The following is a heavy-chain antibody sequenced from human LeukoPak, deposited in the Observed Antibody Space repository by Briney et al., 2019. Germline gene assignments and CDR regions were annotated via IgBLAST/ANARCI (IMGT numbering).Heavy chain of an antibody. J-gene: IGHJ6*02. CDR2: TYYRSKWYS. Sequence: SQTLSLTCAISGDSVSSNSAGWNWIRRPPSRGLEWLGRTYYRSKWYSDYAVSVKSRITINPDTSKNQFSLQLNSVTPEDTAVYYCTRDSGNWGAYYYYYGMGVWGQGTTVTVSS. V-gene: IGHV6-1*01. CDR3: TRDSGNWGAYYYYYGMGV. CDR1: GDSVSSNSAG. D-gene: IGHD7-27*01.